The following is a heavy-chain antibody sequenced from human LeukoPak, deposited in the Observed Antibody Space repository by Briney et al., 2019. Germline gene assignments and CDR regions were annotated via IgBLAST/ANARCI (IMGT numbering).Heavy chain of an antibody. V-gene: IGHV3-13*04. CDR2: IGTAGDT. Sequence: GGSLRLSCAASGFTFSSYDMHWVRHATGKGLEWVSGIGTAGDTYYPGSVKGRFTISRENAKNSLYLQMNSLRAGDTAVYYCARAHDILTGDAFDIWGQGTMVTVSS. CDR3: ARAHDILTGDAFDI. J-gene: IGHJ3*02. D-gene: IGHD3-9*01. CDR1: GFTFSSYD.